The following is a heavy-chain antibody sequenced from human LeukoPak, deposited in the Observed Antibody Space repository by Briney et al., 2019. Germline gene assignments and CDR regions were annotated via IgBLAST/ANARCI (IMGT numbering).Heavy chain of an antibody. J-gene: IGHJ4*02. V-gene: IGHV3-15*01. CDR3: AKDHGSGSYEPNFDY. CDR1: GFTFINSW. CDR2: IKGKPDGGTT. Sequence: GGSLRLSCAASGFTFINSWLSWVRQAPGKGLEWVGRIKGKPDGGTTDYAAPVKGRFTISRDDSRNTLYLQINSLRAEDTAVYYCAKDHGSGSYEPNFDYWGQGTLVTVSS. D-gene: IGHD3-10*01.